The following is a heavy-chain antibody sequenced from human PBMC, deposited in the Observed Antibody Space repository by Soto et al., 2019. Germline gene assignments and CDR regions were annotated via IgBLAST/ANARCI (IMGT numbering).Heavy chain of an antibody. CDR2: ITGSGRDT. Sequence: GESLKISCAASGFTFRNNVLSWVRQAPGKGLDWVSGITGSGRDTCYADSVKGRFTISRDNSKNMVFLQMNSLRAEDTALYYCAKNGLDNSPSAIDSWGPGTLVTVSS. CDR1: GFTFRNNV. J-gene: IGHJ4*02. D-gene: IGHD2-8*01. V-gene: IGHV3-23*01. CDR3: AKNGLDNSPSAIDS.